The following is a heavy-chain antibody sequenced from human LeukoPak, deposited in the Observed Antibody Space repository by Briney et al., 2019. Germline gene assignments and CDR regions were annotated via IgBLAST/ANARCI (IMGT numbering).Heavy chain of an antibody. Sequence: GGSLRLSCAASGFTFSSYWMSWVRQAPGKGLEWVANIKQDGSEKYYVDSVKGRFTISRDNAKNSLYLQMNSLRAEDTAVYYCARAGSSGYYWGGAFDIWGQGTMVTVSS. CDR1: GFTFSSYW. V-gene: IGHV3-7*01. D-gene: IGHD3-22*01. J-gene: IGHJ3*02. CDR3: ARAGSSGYYWGGAFDI. CDR2: IKQDGSEK.